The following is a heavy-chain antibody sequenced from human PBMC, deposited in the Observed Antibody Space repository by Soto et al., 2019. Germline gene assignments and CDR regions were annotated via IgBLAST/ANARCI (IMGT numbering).Heavy chain of an antibody. CDR2: IYSGGST. V-gene: IGHV3-53*04. Sequence: GGSLRLSCAASGFTVSSNYMSWVRQAPGKGLEWVSVIYSGGSTYYADSVKGRFTISRHNSKNTLYLQMNSLRAEDTAVYYCATGLGYCSSTSCYVPLHFDYWGQGTLVTVSS. D-gene: IGHD2-2*01. CDR1: GFTVSSNY. J-gene: IGHJ4*02. CDR3: ATGLGYCSSTSCYVPLHFDY.